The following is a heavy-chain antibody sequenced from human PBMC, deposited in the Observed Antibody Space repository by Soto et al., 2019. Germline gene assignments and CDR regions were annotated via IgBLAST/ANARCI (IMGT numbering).Heavy chain of an antibody. V-gene: IGHV3-23*01. CDR1: GFTFISYA. Sequence: DVQLLESGGGLVQPEGSLRLSYAASGFTFISYAMGWVRQGPGKGLEWVAVVSIGGSTDYADSVRGRFTISRDNSKNTLSLQINSLTAEDTAVYFCAKRRGAGGHFDYWGQGALVTVSS. CDR3: AKRRGAGGHFDY. J-gene: IGHJ4*02. D-gene: IGHD2-15*01. CDR2: VSIGGST.